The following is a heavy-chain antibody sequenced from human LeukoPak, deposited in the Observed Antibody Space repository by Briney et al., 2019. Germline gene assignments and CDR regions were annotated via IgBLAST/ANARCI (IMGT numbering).Heavy chain of an antibody. Sequence: PGGSLRLSCAASGFTFSSYGMHWVRQAPGKGLEWVAFIRYDGSNKYYADSMKGRFTISRDNSKNTLYLQMNSLRADDTAVYYCARKTDSSGSGDYWGQGTLVTVSS. V-gene: IGHV3-30*02. CDR2: IRYDGSNK. CDR1: GFTFSSYG. CDR3: ARKTDSSGSGDY. D-gene: IGHD3-22*01. J-gene: IGHJ4*02.